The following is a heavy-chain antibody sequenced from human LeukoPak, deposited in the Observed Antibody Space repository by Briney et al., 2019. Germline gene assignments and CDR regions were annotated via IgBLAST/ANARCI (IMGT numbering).Heavy chain of an antibody. D-gene: IGHD3-10*01. CDR3: VTFTSGSPY. Sequence: GGSLRLSCAASGFTFSSYRMHWVRHAPGKGLVWVSRINTDGSSTTYADSVKGRFTISRDNAKNRLYLQMNSLRAEDTAVYYCVTFTSGSPYWGQGTLVTVSS. CDR2: INTDGSST. CDR1: GFTFSSYR. V-gene: IGHV3-74*03. J-gene: IGHJ4*02.